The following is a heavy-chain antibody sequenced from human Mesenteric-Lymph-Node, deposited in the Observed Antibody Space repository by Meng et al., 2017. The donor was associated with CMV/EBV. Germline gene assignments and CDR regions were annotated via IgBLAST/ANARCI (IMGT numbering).Heavy chain of an antibody. J-gene: IGHJ6*02. CDR3: ARIVVVPAAPTGYYYYGMDV. Sequence: SVKVSCKASGYTFTSYYMHWVRQAPGQGLEWMGGIIPIFGTANYAQKFQGRVTITTDESTSTAYMELSSLRSEDTAVYYCARIVVVPAAPTGYYYYGMDVWGQGTTVTVSS. V-gene: IGHV1-69*05. CDR1: GYTFTSYY. CDR2: IIPIFGTA. D-gene: IGHD2-2*01.